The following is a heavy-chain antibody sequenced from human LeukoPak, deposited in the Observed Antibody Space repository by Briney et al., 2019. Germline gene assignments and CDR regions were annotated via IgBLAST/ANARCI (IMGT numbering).Heavy chain of an antibody. J-gene: IGHJ4*02. CDR1: GFPFSSYA. Sequence: GGSLRLSCAASGFPFSSYAMSWVRQAPGKGLEWVSAISGSGGSKYYADSVKGRFTISRDNSKNTLYLQMNSLRAEDTAVYYCAKGIYSSGWFDYWGQGTLVTVSS. CDR2: ISGSGGSK. V-gene: IGHV3-23*01. D-gene: IGHD6-19*01. CDR3: AKGIYSSGWFDY.